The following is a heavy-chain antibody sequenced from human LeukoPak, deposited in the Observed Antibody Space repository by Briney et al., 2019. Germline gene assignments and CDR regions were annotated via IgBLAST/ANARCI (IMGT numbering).Heavy chain of an antibody. D-gene: IGHD6-13*01. Sequence: SETLSLTCTVSGGSITNYYWSWIRQPPGKGLEWIGYIYYGGSTNYSPSLKSRVAISVDMSKNQFSLKLSSVTAADTAVYFCARSSRGAAAGFDYWGQGTLVTVSS. CDR1: GGSITNYY. CDR2: IYYGGST. V-gene: IGHV4-59*08. CDR3: ARSSRGAAAGFDY. J-gene: IGHJ4*02.